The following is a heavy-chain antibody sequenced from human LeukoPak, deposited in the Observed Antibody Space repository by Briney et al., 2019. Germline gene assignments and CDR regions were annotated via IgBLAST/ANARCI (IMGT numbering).Heavy chain of an antibody. J-gene: IGHJ4*02. D-gene: IGHD4-23*01. Sequence: PSETLSLTCAVSGGSPSSSSSICWTWVRQPAGEGLEWIGEIYHNGATNYNPSLKSRVTMLLDKSKNQFFLKLNSVTAADTAVYYCARNGGNSDYDYWGQGTLVTVSA. CDR2: IYHNGAT. CDR1: GGSPSSSSSIC. CDR3: ARNGGNSDYDY. V-gene: IGHV4-4*02.